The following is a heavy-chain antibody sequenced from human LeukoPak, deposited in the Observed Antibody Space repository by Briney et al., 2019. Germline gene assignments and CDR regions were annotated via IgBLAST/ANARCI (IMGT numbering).Heavy chain of an antibody. V-gene: IGHV3-30*18. D-gene: IGHD6-19*01. J-gene: IGHJ5*01. CDR2: ISYDGSNK. CDR1: GFTFSSYG. CDR3: AKDRSTGWYAGFDF. Sequence: GGSLRLSCAASGFTFSSYGMHWVRQAPGKGLGWVAVISYDGSNKYYADSVKGRFTISRDNSKNTLYLQMISLRPEDTAVYYCAKDRSTGWYAGFDFWGQGTLVTVSS.